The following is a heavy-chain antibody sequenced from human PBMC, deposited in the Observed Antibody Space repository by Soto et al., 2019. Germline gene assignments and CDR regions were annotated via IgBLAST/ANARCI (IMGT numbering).Heavy chain of an antibody. V-gene: IGHV3-53*01. CDR3: ARVVRYFDWLLSYGMDV. CDR1: GFTVSSNY. CDR2: IYSGGST. D-gene: IGHD3-9*01. J-gene: IGHJ6*02. Sequence: GGSLRLSCAASGFTVSSNYMSWVRQAPGKGLEWVSVIYSGGSTYYADSVKGRFTISRDNSKNTLYLQMNSLRAEDTAVYYCARVVRYFDWLLSYGMDVWGQGTTVTVSS.